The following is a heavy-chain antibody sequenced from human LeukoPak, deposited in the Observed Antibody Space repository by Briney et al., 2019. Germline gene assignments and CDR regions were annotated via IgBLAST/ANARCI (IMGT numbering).Heavy chain of an antibody. CDR2: IRSKAYGGTT. CDR3: TRAPLLWLGCYFDY. Sequence: GGSLRLSCTASGFTFGDYAMSWVRQAPGKGLEWVGFIRSKAYGGTTEYAASVKGRFTISRDDSKSIAYLQMNSLKTEDTAVYYCTRAPLLWLGCYFDYWGQGTLVTVSS. D-gene: IGHD3-10*01. V-gene: IGHV3-49*04. J-gene: IGHJ4*02. CDR1: GFTFGDYA.